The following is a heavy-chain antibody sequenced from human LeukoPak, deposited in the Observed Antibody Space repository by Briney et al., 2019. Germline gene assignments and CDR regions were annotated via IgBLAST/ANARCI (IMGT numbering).Heavy chain of an antibody. V-gene: IGHV1-46*01. D-gene: IGHD3-22*01. CDR1: GYTFTSYY. Sequence: ASVKVSCKASGYTFTSYYMHWVRQAPGQGLEWMGIINPSGGSTSYAQKFQGRVTMTRDTSTSTVYMELCSLRSEDTAVYYCARSGAYYYDSSGYFLAYWGQGTLVTVSS. J-gene: IGHJ4*02. CDR2: INPSGGST. CDR3: ARSGAYYYDSSGYFLAY.